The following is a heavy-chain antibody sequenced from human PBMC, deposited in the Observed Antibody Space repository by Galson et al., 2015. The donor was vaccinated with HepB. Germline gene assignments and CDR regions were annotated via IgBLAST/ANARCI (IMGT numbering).Heavy chain of an antibody. D-gene: IGHD3-22*01. J-gene: IGHJ4*02. CDR1: GGTFSRYA. V-gene: IGHV1-69*13. CDR3: ARSIHYYDSSGYYKTDYYFDY. Sequence: SVKVSCKASGGTFSRYAISWVRQAPGQGLEWMGGIIPIFGTANYAQKFQGRVTITADESTSTAYMELSSLRSEDTAVYYCARSIHYYDSSGYYKTDYYFDYWGQGTLVTVSS. CDR2: IIPIFGTA.